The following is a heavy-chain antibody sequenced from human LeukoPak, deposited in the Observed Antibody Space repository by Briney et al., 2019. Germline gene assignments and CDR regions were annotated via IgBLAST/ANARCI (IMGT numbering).Heavy chain of an antibody. Sequence: SSETLSLTCTVSGGTISSYYWSWIRQPPGKGLEWIGYIYYSGSTNYNPSLKSRVTISVDTSKNQFSLKLSSVTAADTAVYYCARERLGGGNAPDAFDIWGQGTMVTVSS. V-gene: IGHV4-59*01. CDR2: IYYSGST. CDR1: GGTISSYY. CDR3: ARERLGGGNAPDAFDI. D-gene: IGHD4-23*01. J-gene: IGHJ3*02.